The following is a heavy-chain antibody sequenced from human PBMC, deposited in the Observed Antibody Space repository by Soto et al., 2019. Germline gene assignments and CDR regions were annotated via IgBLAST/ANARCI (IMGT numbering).Heavy chain of an antibody. Sequence: PGGSLRLSCAASGFTFSSYSMNWIRQAPGKGLEWVSSISSSSSYIYYADSVRGRFTISRDNAKNSLYLQMNSLRAEDTAVYYCARTTGDYDILTGPFDYWGQGTLVTVSS. D-gene: IGHD3-9*01. V-gene: IGHV3-21*01. CDR2: ISSSSSYI. CDR1: GFTFSSYS. J-gene: IGHJ4*02. CDR3: ARTTGDYDILTGPFDY.